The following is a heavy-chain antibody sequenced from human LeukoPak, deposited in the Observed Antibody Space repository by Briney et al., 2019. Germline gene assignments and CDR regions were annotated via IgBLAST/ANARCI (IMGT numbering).Heavy chain of an antibody. Sequence: DPGGSLRLSCAASGFTFSTYGMHWVRQAPGKGLEWVAFIRYDGSNKYYADSVKGRFTISRDNSKNTLYLQMNSLRAEDTAVYYCAKGAKGGELLWFGETMGPFDYWGQGTLVTVSS. CDR1: GFTFSTYG. V-gene: IGHV3-30*02. D-gene: IGHD3-10*01. CDR3: AKGAKGGELLWFGETMGPFDY. J-gene: IGHJ4*02. CDR2: IRYDGSNK.